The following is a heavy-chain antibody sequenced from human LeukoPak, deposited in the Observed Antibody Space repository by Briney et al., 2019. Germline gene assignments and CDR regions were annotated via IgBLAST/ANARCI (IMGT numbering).Heavy chain of an antibody. J-gene: IGHJ4*02. V-gene: IGHV1-69*05. D-gene: IGHD3-3*01. Sequence: SVTVSCKASVGTFSSYAISWVRQAPPQGLEWIGMVIPIFGTAKYAQKFHGRVTITTEQSTSPAYMEPSCLRPEDTAVYYCARDGGNYDFWSGYQNWGQGNLVTVSS. CDR2: VIPIFGTA. CDR3: ARDGGNYDFWSGYQN. CDR1: VGTFSSYA.